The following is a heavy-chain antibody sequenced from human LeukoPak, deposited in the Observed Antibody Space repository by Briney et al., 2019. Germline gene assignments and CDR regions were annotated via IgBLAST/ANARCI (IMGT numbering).Heavy chain of an antibody. CDR1: GGSISSGGYS. V-gene: IGHV4-30-2*01. CDR3: ARAASYYDILTGYPTNYYFDY. CDR2: IYHSGST. D-gene: IGHD3-9*01. Sequence: PSETLSLTCAVSGGSISSGGYSWSWIRQPPGKGLEWIGYIYHSGSTYYNPSLKSRVTISVDRSKSQFSLKLSSVTAADTAVYYCARAASYYDILTGYPTNYYFDYWGQGTLVTVSS. J-gene: IGHJ4*02.